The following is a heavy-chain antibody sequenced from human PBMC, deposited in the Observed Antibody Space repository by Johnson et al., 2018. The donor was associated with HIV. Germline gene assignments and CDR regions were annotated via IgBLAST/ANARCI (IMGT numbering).Heavy chain of an antibody. CDR1: GFIFSDSA. CDR3: ARVGLWSGYYRDAFDM. J-gene: IGHJ3*02. V-gene: IGHV3-73*01. Sequence: VQLVESGGGVVQPGGSLRLSCAASGFIFSDSAMHWVRQASGKGLEWVGRIRNKPNNYATAYAASVKGRFTISRDNSKNSLYLQMNSLRTEDTALYYCARVGLWSGYYRDAFDMWGQGTMVTVSS. CDR2: IRNKPNNYAT. D-gene: IGHD3-3*01.